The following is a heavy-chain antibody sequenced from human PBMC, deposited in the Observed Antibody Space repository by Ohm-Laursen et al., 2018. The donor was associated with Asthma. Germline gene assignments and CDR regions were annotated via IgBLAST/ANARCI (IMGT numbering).Heavy chain of an antibody. CDR2: INSDGRNT. CDR3: AVSIYAYGEGAY. J-gene: IGHJ4*02. Sequence: SLRLSCVASGFTFTTFWMHWVRQAPGKGLVWVSRINSDGRNTIYADSVKGRFAISRDNAHNSLYLQMNSLRAEDTAFYYCAVSIYAYGEGAYWGQGTLVTVSS. D-gene: IGHD3-10*01. V-gene: IGHV3-74*01. CDR1: GFTFTTFW.